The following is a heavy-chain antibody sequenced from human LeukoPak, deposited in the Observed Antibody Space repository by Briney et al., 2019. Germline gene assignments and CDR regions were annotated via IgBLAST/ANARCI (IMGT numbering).Heavy chain of an antibody. Sequence: GESLKSSFKGSGYTFSSYWIGWVRPMPGKGLGWMGIIYPGDSDTRYSPSLQGQVTISVDTSIGTAYLQWSSLKDSDTAIYYCARQNDFRLDYWGQGTLVTVSS. V-gene: IGHV5-51*01. CDR3: ARQNDFRLDY. D-gene: IGHD3-3*01. J-gene: IGHJ4*02. CDR1: GYTFSSYW. CDR2: IYPGDSDT.